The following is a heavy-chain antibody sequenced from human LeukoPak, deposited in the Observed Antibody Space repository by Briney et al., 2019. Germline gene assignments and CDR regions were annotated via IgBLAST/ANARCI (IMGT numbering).Heavy chain of an antibody. CDR3: ARDTTGYSSSWYDY. J-gene: IGHJ4*02. CDR1: GYTFTSYG. D-gene: IGHD6-13*01. V-gene: IGHV1-18*01. CDR2: ISACNGNT. Sequence: GASVKVSCKASGYTFTSYGISWVRQAPGQGLEWMGWISACNGNTNYAQKLQGRVTMTTDTSTSTAYMELRSLRSDDTAVYYCARDTTGYSSSWYDYWGQGTLVTVSS.